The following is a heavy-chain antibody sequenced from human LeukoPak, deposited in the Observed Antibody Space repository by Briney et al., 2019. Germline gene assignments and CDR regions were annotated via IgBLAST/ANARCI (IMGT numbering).Heavy chain of an antibody. V-gene: IGHV3-21*04. CDR1: GFTFSSYS. J-gene: IGHJ1*01. CDR3: AKENTVTTGKVEYFQH. D-gene: IGHD4-17*01. Sequence: GGSLRLSCAASGFTFSSYSMNWVRQAPGKGLEWVSSISSSSSYIYYADSVKGRFTISRDNAKNSLYLQMNSLRAEDTAVYYCAKENTVTTGKVEYFQHWGQGTLVTVSS. CDR2: ISSSSSYI.